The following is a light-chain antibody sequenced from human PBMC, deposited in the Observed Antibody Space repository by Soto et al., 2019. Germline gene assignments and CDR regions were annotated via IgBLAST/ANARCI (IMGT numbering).Light chain of an antibody. CDR2: DVS. J-gene: IGLJ1*01. V-gene: IGLV2-11*01. CDR3: CSYAGSYTFI. CDR1: SSDVGGYDY. Sequence: QSVLTQPRSVSGSPGQSVTISCTGTSSDVGGYDYVSWHRQDPGKAPKLMTYDVSKRPSGVPDRFSGSKSRNTAYLTISGLQAEDEADYYCCSYAGSYTFIFGSGTKLTVL.